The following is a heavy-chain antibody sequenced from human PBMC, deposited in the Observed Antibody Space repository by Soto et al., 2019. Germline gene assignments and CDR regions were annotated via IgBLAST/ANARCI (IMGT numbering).Heavy chain of an antibody. CDR2: ISYDGSNK. V-gene: IGHV3-30*18. J-gene: IGHJ6*02. D-gene: IGHD6-6*01. CDR3: AKDMGGGARYYYYGMDV. CDR1: GFTFSSYG. Sequence: QVQLVESGGGVVQPGRSLRLSCAASGFTFSSYGMHWVRQAPGKGLEWVAVISYDGSNKYYADSVKGRFTISRDNSKNTLYLKLTILIAEDTAVYYCAKDMGGGARYYYYGMDVWGQGTTVTVSS.